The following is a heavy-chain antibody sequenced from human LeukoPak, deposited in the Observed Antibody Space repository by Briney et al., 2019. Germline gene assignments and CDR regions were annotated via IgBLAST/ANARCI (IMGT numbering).Heavy chain of an antibody. Sequence: GGSLRLSCAASGFTFSSYAMSWVRQAPGKGLEWVSAISGSGGSTYYADSVKGRFTISRDNSKNTLYLQMNSLRAEDTAIYYCAKDAIGYSSSWYDYWGQGTLVTVSS. D-gene: IGHD6-13*01. CDR3: AKDAIGYSSSWYDY. CDR2: ISGSGGST. V-gene: IGHV3-23*01. CDR1: GFTFSSYA. J-gene: IGHJ4*02.